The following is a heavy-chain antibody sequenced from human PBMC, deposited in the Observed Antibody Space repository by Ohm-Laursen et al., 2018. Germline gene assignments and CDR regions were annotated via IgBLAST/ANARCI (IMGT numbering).Heavy chain of an antibody. Sequence: SSVKVSCKGSGVNFNTSPINWVRQAPGQGLEWMGAIIPVFHIATYAQKFQGRVTITADKSTNTSYMELSRLTFEDTAVYYCATDLPLTGAEGDCWGQGTLVSVSS. CDR1: GVNFNTSP. CDR3: ATDLPLTGAEGDC. J-gene: IGHJ4*02. V-gene: IGHV1-69*17. CDR2: IIPVFHIA. D-gene: IGHD7-27*01.